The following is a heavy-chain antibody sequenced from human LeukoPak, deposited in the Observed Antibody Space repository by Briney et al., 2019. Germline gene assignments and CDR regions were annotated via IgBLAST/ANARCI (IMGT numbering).Heavy chain of an antibody. CDR2: IRPKSGDT. CDR1: GYSFTGYF. J-gene: IGHJ4*02. CDR3: ARGLSGTGNPHFDS. V-gene: IGHV1-2*02. Sequence: GASVKVSCKASGYSFTGYFMHWVRQAPGQGLEWMGWIRPKSGDTKSAQKFQGRVTVTTDTTISTAFFELSRLTSDDTAVYYCARGLSGTGNPHFDSWGQGTLVTVSS. D-gene: IGHD4-23*01.